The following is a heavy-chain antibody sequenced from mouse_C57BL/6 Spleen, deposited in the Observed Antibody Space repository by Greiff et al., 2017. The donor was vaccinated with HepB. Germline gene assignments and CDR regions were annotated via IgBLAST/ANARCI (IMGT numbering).Heavy chain of an antibody. Sequence: VQLQQSGAELAKPGASVKLSCKASGYTFTSYWMHWVKQRPGQGLEWIGYINPSSGYTKYNQKFKDKATLTAEKSSSTAYMQLSSLTYEDSAVYYCARSRYFDVWGTGTTVTVSS. CDR2: INPSSGYT. V-gene: IGHV1-7*01. J-gene: IGHJ1*03. CDR3: ARSRYFDV. CDR1: GYTFTSYW.